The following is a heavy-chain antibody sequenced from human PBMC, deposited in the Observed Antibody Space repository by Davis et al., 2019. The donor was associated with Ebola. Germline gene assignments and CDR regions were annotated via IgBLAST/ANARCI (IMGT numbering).Heavy chain of an antibody. V-gene: IGHV1-69*06. D-gene: IGHD6-13*01. Sequence: SVKVSCKASGGSLSGYVMSWVRQAPGQGLEWMGGIIPIIGTANYAQKFQDRVTITADKSTSTAYMELRSLRSDDTAVYYCARERGWYSSSPSSIPSNWFDPWGQGTLVTVSS. CDR3: ARERGWYSSSPSSIPSNWFDP. CDR1: GGSLSGYV. CDR2: IIPIIGTA. J-gene: IGHJ5*02.